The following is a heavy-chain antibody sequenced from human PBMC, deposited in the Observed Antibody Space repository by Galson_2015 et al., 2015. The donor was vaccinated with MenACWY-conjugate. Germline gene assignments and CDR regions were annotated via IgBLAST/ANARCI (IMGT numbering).Heavy chain of an antibody. Sequence: SVKVSCKASGYTFTSYVIHWVRQAPGQRLEWMGWINAGNGNTKYSQNFQGRVTITRDTSASTAYMDLSSLRSEDTAVYYCARERDVGYEGYYFDYWGQGTLVTVSS. V-gene: IGHV1-3*01. CDR3: ARERDVGYEGYYFDY. D-gene: IGHD5-12*01. CDR1: GYTFTSYV. J-gene: IGHJ4*02. CDR2: INAGNGNT.